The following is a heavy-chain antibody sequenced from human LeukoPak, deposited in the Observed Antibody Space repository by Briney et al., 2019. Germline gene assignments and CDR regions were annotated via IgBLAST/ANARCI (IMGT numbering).Heavy chain of an antibody. J-gene: IGHJ5*02. V-gene: IGHV4-34*01. CDR1: GGSFSGYY. CDR3: ARGGYCSSTSCYGPVWLPPQRRLGNWFDP. D-gene: IGHD2-2*01. Sequence: SETLSLTCAVYGGSFSGYYWSWIRQPPGKGLEWIGEINHSGSTNYNPSLKSRVTISVDTSKNQFSLKLSSVTAADTPVYYCARGGYCSSTSCYGPVWLPPQRRLGNWFDPWGQGTLVTVSS. CDR2: INHSGST.